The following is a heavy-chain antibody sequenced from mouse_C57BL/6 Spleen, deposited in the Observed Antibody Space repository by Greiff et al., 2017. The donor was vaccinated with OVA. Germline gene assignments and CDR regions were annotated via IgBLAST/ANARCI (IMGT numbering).Heavy chain of an antibody. Sequence: EVQLVESGGGLVQPKGSLKLSCAASGFSFNTYAMNWVRQAPGKGLEWVARIRSKSNNYATYYADSVKDRFTISRDDSESMLYLQMNNLKTEDTAMYYCNYYGSSYAMDYWGQGTSVTVSS. D-gene: IGHD1-1*01. V-gene: IGHV10-1*01. J-gene: IGHJ4*01. CDR3: NYYGSSYAMDY. CDR2: IRSKSNNYAT. CDR1: GFSFNTYA.